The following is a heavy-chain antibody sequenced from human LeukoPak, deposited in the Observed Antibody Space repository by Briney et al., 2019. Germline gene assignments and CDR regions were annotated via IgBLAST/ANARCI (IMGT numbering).Heavy chain of an antibody. CDR1: AASIRSHS. CDR2: LSYSGST. CDR3: ARAYLHYYDSSGPHFDY. V-gene: IGHV4-59*11. J-gene: IGHJ4*02. Sequence: PSETLSLTCTVSAASIRSHSWSWIRQPPGRGLEWIGYLSYSGSTDYNPSLKSRVTVSVDTSKNQFSLKLSSVTAADTALYYCARAYLHYYDSSGPHFDYWGQGTLVTVSS. D-gene: IGHD3-22*01.